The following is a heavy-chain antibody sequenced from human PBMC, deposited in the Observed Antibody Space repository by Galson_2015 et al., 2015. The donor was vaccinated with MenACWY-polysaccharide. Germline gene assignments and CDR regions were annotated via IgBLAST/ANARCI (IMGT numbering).Heavy chain of an antibody. V-gene: IGHV4-61*02. CDR3: ARRSLDNWYFDL. Sequence: TLSLTCTVSGGSISSGGYSWSWIRQSADKGLEYIGRIHATGSTAYNPSFRGRVAMSVDLPRNQLSLRLTSMTASDTAMYYCARRSLDNWYFDLWGRGTLVIVSS. D-gene: IGHD1-1*01. CDR2: IHATGST. J-gene: IGHJ2*01. CDR1: GGSISSGGYS.